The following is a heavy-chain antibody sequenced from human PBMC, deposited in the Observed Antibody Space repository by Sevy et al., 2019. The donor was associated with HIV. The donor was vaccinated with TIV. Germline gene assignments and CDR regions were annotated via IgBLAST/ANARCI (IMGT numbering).Heavy chain of an antibody. Sequence: GGSLRLSCAASGFTFNRYSMHWVRQAPGKGLEWVATISFDATNKHYPDSVKWRFTISRDNFQNSLFLQMDSLRPEDTAVYYCALVRLSSDVAEYFQNWGQGTLVTVSS. CDR3: ALVRLSSDVAEYFQN. D-gene: IGHD6-13*01. CDR2: ISFDATNK. V-gene: IGHV3-30-3*01. CDR1: GFTFNRYS. J-gene: IGHJ1*01.